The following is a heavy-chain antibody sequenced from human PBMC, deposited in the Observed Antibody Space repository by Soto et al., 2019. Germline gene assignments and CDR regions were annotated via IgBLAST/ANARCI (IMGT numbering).Heavy chain of an antibody. CDR3: ARDSGGTHSFDY. V-gene: IGHV1-69*04. CDR1: GGTFSSYT. Sequence: QVQLVHSGAEVKKPGSSVKVSCKASGGTFSSYTISWVRQAPGQGLEWMGRIIPILGIANYAQKFQGRVTITADKSTSTAYMELSSLRSEDTAVYYCARDSGGTHSFDYWGQGTLVTVSS. J-gene: IGHJ4*02. CDR2: IIPILGIA. D-gene: IGHD3-10*01.